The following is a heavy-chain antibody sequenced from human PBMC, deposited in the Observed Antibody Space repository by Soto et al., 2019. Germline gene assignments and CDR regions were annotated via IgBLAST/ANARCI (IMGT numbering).Heavy chain of an antibody. V-gene: IGHV1-2*04. CDR3: ARDMSGTATPGYYYYGMDV. CDR2: INPNSGGT. D-gene: IGHD2-15*01. Sequence: ASVKVSCKASGYTFTGYYMHWVRQAPGQGLEWMGWINPNSGGTNYAQKFQGWVTMTRDTSISTAYMELSRLRSDDTAVYYCARDMSGTATPGYYYYGMDVWGQGTTVT. CDR1: GYTFTGYY. J-gene: IGHJ6*02.